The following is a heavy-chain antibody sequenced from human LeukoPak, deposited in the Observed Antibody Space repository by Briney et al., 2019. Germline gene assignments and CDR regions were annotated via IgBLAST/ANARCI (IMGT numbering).Heavy chain of an antibody. CDR3: ARGDGSSSGLYFDS. CDR1: GFTVSSNY. V-gene: IGHV3-53*01. J-gene: IGHJ4*02. CDR2: IYSGGST. Sequence: GGSLRLSCAASGFTVSSNYMSWVRQAPGKGLEWVSVIYSGGSTYYADSVKGRFTISRDNSKNTLYLQMNSLRAEDTAVYYCARGDGSSSGLYFDSWGQGTLVTVSS. D-gene: IGHD6-6*01.